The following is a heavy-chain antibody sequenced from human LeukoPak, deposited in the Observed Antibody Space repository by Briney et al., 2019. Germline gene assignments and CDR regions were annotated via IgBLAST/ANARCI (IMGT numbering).Heavy chain of an antibody. CDR2: ISYDGSNK. Sequence: GGSLRLSCAASGFTFSSYGMHWVRQAPGKGLEWVAVISYDGSNKYYADSVKGRFTISRDNSKNTLYLQMNSLRAEDTAVYYCAKDRDTDGGYWGQGTLVTVSS. D-gene: IGHD5-18*01. CDR1: GFTFSSYG. CDR3: AKDRDTDGGY. J-gene: IGHJ4*02. V-gene: IGHV3-30*18.